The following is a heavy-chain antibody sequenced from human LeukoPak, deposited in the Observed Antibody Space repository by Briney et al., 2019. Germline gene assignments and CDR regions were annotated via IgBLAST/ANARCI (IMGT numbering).Heavy chain of an antibody. J-gene: IGHJ4*02. D-gene: IGHD3-22*01. CDR1: GFTFSSYA. CDR2: ISGSGGRT. Sequence: GGSLRLSCAASGFTFSSYAMSWVRQAPGKGLEWVSAISGSGGRTYYADSVKGRFTISRDNSKNTLYLQMNSLRVEDTAVYFCAKGKDSSGYFDYWGQGTLVTVSS. CDR3: AKGKDSSGYFDY. V-gene: IGHV3-23*01.